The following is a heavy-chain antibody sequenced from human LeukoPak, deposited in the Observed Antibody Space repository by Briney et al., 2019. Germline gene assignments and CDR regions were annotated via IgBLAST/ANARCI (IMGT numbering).Heavy chain of an antibody. V-gene: IGHV4-4*09. D-gene: IGHD2-2*01. CDR1: GGSISSYY. Sequence: PSETLSITCTVSGGSISSYYWSWIRQPPGKGPEWIGYIYTSGSTNYNPSLKSRVTISVDTSKNQFSLKLSSVTAADTAVYYCARYCGGTSCPGGYYYYMDVWGKGTTVTVSS. CDR3: ARYCGGTSCPGGYYYYMDV. J-gene: IGHJ6*03. CDR2: IYTSGST.